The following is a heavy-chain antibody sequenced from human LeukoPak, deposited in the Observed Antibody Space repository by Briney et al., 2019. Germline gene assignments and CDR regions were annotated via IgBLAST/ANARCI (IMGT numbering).Heavy chain of an antibody. CDR3: ARDNTAMVTSFDY. CDR1: GFIFSNYN. Sequence: QAGGSLRLSCAASGFIFSNYNMNWVRQAPGKGLEWVSSISSSSSTIYYADSVKGRFTISRDNAKNSLYLQMNSLRDEDTAVYYCARDNTAMVTSFDYWGQGTLVTVSS. CDR2: ISSSSSTI. J-gene: IGHJ4*02. V-gene: IGHV3-48*02. D-gene: IGHD5-18*01.